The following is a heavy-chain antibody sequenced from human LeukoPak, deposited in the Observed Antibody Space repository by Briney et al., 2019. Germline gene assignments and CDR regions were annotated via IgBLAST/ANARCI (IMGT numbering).Heavy chain of an antibody. V-gene: IGHV4-59*12. CDR3: ARDRIGYYDSSGYYPGYDP. CDR2: IYYSGST. Sequence: SETLSLTCTVSGGSISSYYWSWIRQPPGKGLEWIGYIYYSGSTNYNPSLKSRVTISVDTSKNQFSLKLSSVTAADTAVYYCARDRIGYYDSSGYYPGYDPWGQGTLVTVSS. D-gene: IGHD3-22*01. J-gene: IGHJ5*02. CDR1: GGSISSYY.